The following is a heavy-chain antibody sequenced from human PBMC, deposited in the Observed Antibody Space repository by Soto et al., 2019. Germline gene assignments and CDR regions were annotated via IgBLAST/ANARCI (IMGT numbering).Heavy chain of an antibody. CDR2: IIPIFSKT. Sequence: QVQLVQSGAEVKEPGTSVKVSCKASGGTFSTSSFVWVRQGPGQGLEWMGGIIPIFSKTNVAQKFKGRVTFTADASTRTAYMELSSLRSEDTALYYWARDVVRSSGGASWGQGTLVTVSS. J-gene: IGHJ5*02. V-gene: IGHV1-69*01. D-gene: IGHD3-10*01. CDR1: GGTFSTSS. CDR3: ARDVVRSSGGAS.